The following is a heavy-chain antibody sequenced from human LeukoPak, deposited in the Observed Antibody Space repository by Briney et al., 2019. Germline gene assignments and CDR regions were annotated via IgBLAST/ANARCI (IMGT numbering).Heavy chain of an antibody. CDR1: GGSIDITNY. J-gene: IGHJ4*02. CDR2: IAHDGIT. CDR3: TREDRPYCPFVY. D-gene: IGHD1-26*01. Sequence: PGTLSLTCGVSGGSIDITNYWSWVRQAPGKGLEWIGEIAHDGITNYNPSLRSRVAMSFDRANNQFSLSLTSVTAADTAVYYCTREDRPYCPFVYWGQGVLVTVSS. V-gene: IGHV4-4*03.